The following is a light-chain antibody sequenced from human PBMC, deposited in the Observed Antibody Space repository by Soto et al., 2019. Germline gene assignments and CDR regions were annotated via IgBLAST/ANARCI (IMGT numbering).Light chain of an antibody. CDR2: DTS. Sequence: IVMTQSPATLFWSPGERATRSCRSSRIVSNNYLAWYQQKRGQAPRLLXYDTSSRATGIPDRFSGTGSATDFTLTISRLEPEDFAVYYCRQYGTSPPLTFGGGTKVDI. V-gene: IGKV3-20*01. CDR3: RQYGTSPPLT. J-gene: IGKJ4*01. CDR1: RIVSNNY.